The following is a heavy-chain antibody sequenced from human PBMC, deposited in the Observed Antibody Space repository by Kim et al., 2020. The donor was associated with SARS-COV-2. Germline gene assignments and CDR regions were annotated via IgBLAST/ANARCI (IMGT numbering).Heavy chain of an antibody. J-gene: IGHJ6*02. CDR2: IYHSGST. CDR3: AKSFRDIVVVPAAMSDYYYGMDV. Sequence: SETLSLTCAVSGGSISSSNWWSWVRQPPGKGLEWIGEIYHSGSTNYNQSLKSRVTISVDKSKNQFSLKLSSVTAADTAVYYCAKSFRDIVVVPAAMSDYYYGMDVWGQGTTVTVSS. D-gene: IGHD2-2*01. V-gene: IGHV4-4*02. CDR1: GGSISSSNW.